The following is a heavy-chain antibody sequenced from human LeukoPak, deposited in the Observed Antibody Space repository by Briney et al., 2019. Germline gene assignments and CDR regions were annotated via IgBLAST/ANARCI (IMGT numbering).Heavy chain of an antibody. J-gene: IGHJ4*02. CDR1: GFTFDDYA. CDR2: IREDGGTT. Sequence: RPGTSLRLSCAASGFTFDDYAMHWVRQAPGKGLEWVSLIREDGGTTYYVDSVKGRFTTSRDNSKNTLYVQMNSLRAEDTAIYYCARGRGYRDYDRPLDYWGQGTLVTVSS. V-gene: IGHV3-43*02. CDR3: ARGRGYRDYDRPLDY. D-gene: IGHD5-12*01.